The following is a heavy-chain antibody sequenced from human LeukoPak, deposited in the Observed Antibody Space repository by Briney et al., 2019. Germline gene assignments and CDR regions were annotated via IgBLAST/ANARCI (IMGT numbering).Heavy chain of an antibody. Sequence: PGGSLRLSCAASGFTFSTYWMHWVRQAPGKGLVWVSRIKGDGSHTIYADSVKGRFTISRDNAKNTLYLQMKSLRAEDTAVYYCVRDWDHFDFDSWSLGTLVTVSS. CDR1: GFTFSTYW. J-gene: IGHJ5*01. V-gene: IGHV3-74*01. CDR2: IKGDGSHT. CDR3: VRDWDHFDFDS. D-gene: IGHD3-9*01.